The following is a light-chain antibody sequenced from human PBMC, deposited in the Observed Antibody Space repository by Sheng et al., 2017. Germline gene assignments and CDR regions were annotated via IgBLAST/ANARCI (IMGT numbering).Light chain of an antibody. CDR2: HDT. Sequence: SYELTQPPSVSVSPGQTASITCSGDKLGDRFAHWYQQKPGQSPVLVIYHDTKRPSGIPERFSGSNSGNTATLTISGTQAMDEADYYCQAWDSSTGVFGTGTKVTVL. V-gene: IGLV3-1*01. CDR1: KLGDRF. CDR3: QAWDSSTGV. J-gene: IGLJ1*01.